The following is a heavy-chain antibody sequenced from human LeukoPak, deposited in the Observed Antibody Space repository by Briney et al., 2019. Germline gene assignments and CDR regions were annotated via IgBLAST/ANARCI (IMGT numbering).Heavy chain of an antibody. CDR1: GYSFTTYW. Sequence: GESLKISCKGSGYSFTTYWIAWVRQTPGKGLEWMGIIYPGDSDTRYSPSFQGQVTISADKSISTAYLRWSRLESSDTAMYYCARRDTSSSFDSWGQGTLVTVSS. V-gene: IGHV5-51*01. J-gene: IGHJ4*02. CDR3: ARRDTSSSFDS. CDR2: IYPGDSDT. D-gene: IGHD6-6*01.